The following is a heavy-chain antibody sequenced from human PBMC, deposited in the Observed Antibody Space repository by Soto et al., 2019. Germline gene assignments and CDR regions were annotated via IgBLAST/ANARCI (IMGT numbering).Heavy chain of an antibody. Sequence: SETLSLTCTVSGGFISSSSYYWGWIRQPPGKGLEWIGSIYYSGSTYYNPSLKSRVTISVDTSKNQFSLKLSSVTAADTAVYYCARHIVAGVLEWLLFSSYTDVWGKGTTVTVSS. CDR2: IYYSGST. CDR3: ARHIVAGVLEWLLFSSYTDV. J-gene: IGHJ6*03. CDR1: GGFISSSSYY. V-gene: IGHV4-39*01. D-gene: IGHD3-3*01.